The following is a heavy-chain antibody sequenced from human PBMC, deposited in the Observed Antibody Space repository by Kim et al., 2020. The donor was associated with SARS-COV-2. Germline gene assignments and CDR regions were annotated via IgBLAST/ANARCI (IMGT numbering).Heavy chain of an antibody. CDR1: GFTFSSYA. CDR3: AKYRRTILHLVFDY. D-gene: IGHD6-13*01. V-gene: IGHV3-23*01. J-gene: IGHJ4*02. CDR2: ISSGGGT. Sequence: GGSLRLSCAASGFTFSSYAMSWVRQAPGKGLEWVSAISSGGGTFYADSVKGRFTISRDNSENTLYLQMNSLRAEDTAVYYCAKYRRTILHLVFDYWGQGTLVTVSS.